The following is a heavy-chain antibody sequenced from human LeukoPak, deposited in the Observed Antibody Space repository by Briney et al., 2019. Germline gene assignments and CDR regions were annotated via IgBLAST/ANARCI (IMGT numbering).Heavy chain of an antibody. CDR2: IIPIFGTA. J-gene: IGHJ4*02. D-gene: IGHD1-1*01. Sequence: SVKVSCKASGGTFSSYAISWVRQAPGQGLEWMGGIIPIFGTANYAQKFQGRVTMTRDTSTSTVYMELSSLRSEDTAVYYCARGMETEADYWGQGTLVTVSS. V-gene: IGHV1-69*05. CDR3: ARGMETEADY. CDR1: GGTFSSYA.